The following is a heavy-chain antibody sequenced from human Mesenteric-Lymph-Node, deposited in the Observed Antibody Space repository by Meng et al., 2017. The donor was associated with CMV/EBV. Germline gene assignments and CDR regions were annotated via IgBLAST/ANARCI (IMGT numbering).Heavy chain of an antibody. J-gene: IGHJ6*02. V-gene: IGHV1-18*01. CDR2: ISAYNGNT. D-gene: IGHD4-23*01. Sequence: ASVKVSCKASGYTFTSYGISWVRQAPGQGLEWMGWISAYNGNTNYAQKLQGRVTMTTDTSTSTAYMELRSLRSDDTAVYYCARGVHYGGNSGWGYYYGMDVWGQGTTVTVSS. CDR3: ARGVHYGGNSGWGYYYGMDV. CDR1: GYTFTSYG.